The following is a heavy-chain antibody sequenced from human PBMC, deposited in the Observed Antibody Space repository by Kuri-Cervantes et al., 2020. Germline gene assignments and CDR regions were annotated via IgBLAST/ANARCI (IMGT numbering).Heavy chain of an antibody. D-gene: IGHD2-2*01. Sequence: ASVKVSCKASGGTFSSYAISWVRQATGQGLEWMGWMNPNSGNTGCAQKFQGRVTMTRNTSISTAYMELSSLRSEDTAVYYCARAGGKDIVVVPAAMRPYYYYGMDVWGQGTTVTVSS. V-gene: IGHV1-8*02. J-gene: IGHJ6*02. CDR3: ARAGGKDIVVVPAAMRPYYYYGMDV. CDR2: MNPNSGNT. CDR1: GGTFSSYA.